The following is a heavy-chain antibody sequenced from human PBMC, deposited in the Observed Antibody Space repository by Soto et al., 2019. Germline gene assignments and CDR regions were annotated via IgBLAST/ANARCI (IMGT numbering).Heavy chain of an antibody. D-gene: IGHD4-17*01. CDR1: GFTFSSYS. CDR3: ARDLGDDYGDYGGWFDP. V-gene: IGHV3-21*01. CDR2: ISSSRSYI. J-gene: IGHJ5*02. Sequence: EVQLVESGGGLVKPGGSLRLSCAASGFTFSSYSMNWVRQAPGKGLEWVSSISSSRSYIYYADSVKGRFTISRDNAKNSLYLQMNSLRAEDTAVYYCARDLGDDYGDYGGWFDPWGQGTLVTVSS.